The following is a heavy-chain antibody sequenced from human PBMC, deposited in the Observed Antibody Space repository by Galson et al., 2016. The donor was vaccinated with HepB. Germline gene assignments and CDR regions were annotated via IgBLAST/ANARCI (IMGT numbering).Heavy chain of an antibody. D-gene: IGHD6-19*01. CDR1: GHTFSNYY. CDR2: NNPGGGGGSP. V-gene: IGHV1-46*01. Sequence: SVKVSCKASGHTFSNYYLHWVRQAPGQGLEWMAINNPGGGGGSPAYAPKFQGRVTMIRDTSTSTVYMELSSLRSEATAIYYCARALAAVAGAPDYWGQGTLVTVSS. CDR3: ARALAAVAGAPDY. J-gene: IGHJ4*02.